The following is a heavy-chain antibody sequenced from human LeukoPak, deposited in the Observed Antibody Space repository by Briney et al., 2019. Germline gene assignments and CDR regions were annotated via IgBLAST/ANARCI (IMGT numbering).Heavy chain of an antibody. CDR1: YTLXXXX. D-gene: IGHD2-2*01. CDR3: ALGVPAYGMDV. J-gene: IGHJ6*02. Sequence: YTLXXXXMHWVRQAPGKGGEWMGGFDPEDGETIYAQKFQGRVTMTEDTSTDTAYMELSSLRSEDTAVYYCALGVPAYGMDVWGQGTTVTVSS. V-gene: IGHV1-24*01. CDR2: FDPEDGET.